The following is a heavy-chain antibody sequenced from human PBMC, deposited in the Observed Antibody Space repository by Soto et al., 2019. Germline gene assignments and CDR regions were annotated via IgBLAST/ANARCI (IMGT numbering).Heavy chain of an antibody. CDR2: IYAGGNT. CDR3: GREKVTMIVGFYYFDY. Sequence: GSLRLSCAASGFNVSSNYMSWARQAPGKGLEWVSVIYAGGNTHYADSVEGRFTISRDNSNNMLYLQMNSLRAEDTAMYYCGREKVTMIVGFYYFDYWGQGTRVTVSS. J-gene: IGHJ4*02. CDR1: GFNVSSNY. D-gene: IGHD3-22*01. V-gene: IGHV3-66*01.